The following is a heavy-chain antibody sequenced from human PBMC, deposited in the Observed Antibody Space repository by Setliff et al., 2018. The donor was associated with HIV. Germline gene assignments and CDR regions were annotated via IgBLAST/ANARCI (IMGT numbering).Heavy chain of an antibody. D-gene: IGHD1-26*01. Sequence: SVKVSCKASGDTFSSYVITWVRQAPGQGLEWMGGIIPVFGTANYAQKFQGRVTITTDESTGTTYMELSSLRSEDTAVYYCAREVGTYSGSYAVADGFDIWGQGTMVTVSS. CDR3: AREVGTYSGSYAVADGFDI. V-gene: IGHV1-69*05. CDR1: GDTFSSYV. CDR2: IIPVFGTA. J-gene: IGHJ3*02.